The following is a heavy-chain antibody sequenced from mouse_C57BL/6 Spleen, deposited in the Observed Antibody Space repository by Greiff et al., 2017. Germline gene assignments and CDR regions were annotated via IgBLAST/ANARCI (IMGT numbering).Heavy chain of an antibody. D-gene: IGHD2-4*01. CDR3: ARRGIYYDYDGGFAY. J-gene: IGHJ3*01. CDR2: IYPGSGNT. CDR1: GYTFTDYY. V-gene: IGHV1-76*01. Sequence: VQLQQSGAELVRPGASVKLSCKASGYTFTDYYINWVKQRPGQGLEWIARIYPGSGNTYYNEKFKGKATLTAEKSSSTAYMQLSSLTSEDSAVYFCARRGIYYDYDGGFAYWGQGTLVTVSA.